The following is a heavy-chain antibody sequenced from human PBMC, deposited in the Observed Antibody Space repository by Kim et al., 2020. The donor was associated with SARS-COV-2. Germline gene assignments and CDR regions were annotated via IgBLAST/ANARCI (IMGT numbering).Heavy chain of an antibody. D-gene: IGHD6-6*01. J-gene: IGHJ5*02. CDR1: GGSISSYY. CDR2: IYYSGST. Sequence: SETLSLTCTVSGGSISSYYWSWIRQPPGKGLEWIGYIYYSGSTNYNPSLKSRVTISVDTSKNQFSLKLSSVTAADTAVYYCARAHSSSQPLNWFDPWGQGTLVTVSS. V-gene: IGHV4-59*01. CDR3: ARAHSSSQPLNWFDP.